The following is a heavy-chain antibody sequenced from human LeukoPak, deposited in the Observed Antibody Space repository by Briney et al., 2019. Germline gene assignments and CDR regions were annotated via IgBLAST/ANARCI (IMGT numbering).Heavy chain of an antibody. CDR3: VRGTDFWSGYPQTGFDP. D-gene: IGHD3-3*01. Sequence: PGGSLRLSCAASGFTFSSYGMHWVRQAPGKGLEWVAVIWYDGSNKYYADSVKGRFTISRDNSKNTLYLQMNSLRAEDTAVYYCVRGTDFWSGYPQTGFDPWGQGTLVTVSS. V-gene: IGHV3-33*01. CDR2: IWYDGSNK. CDR1: GFTFSSYG. J-gene: IGHJ5*02.